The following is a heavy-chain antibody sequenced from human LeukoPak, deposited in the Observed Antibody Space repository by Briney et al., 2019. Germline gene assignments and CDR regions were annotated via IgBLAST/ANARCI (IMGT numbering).Heavy chain of an antibody. Sequence: GASVKVSCKASGYTFTGYYMHWVRQAPGQGLEWMGWINPNSGGTNYAQKFQGRVTMTRDTSISTAYMELSRLRSDDTAVYYCARGSEEWELKPGDWFDPWGQGTLGTVSS. D-gene: IGHD1-26*01. V-gene: IGHV1-2*02. J-gene: IGHJ5*02. CDR2: INPNSGGT. CDR3: ARGSEEWELKPGDWFDP. CDR1: GYTFTGYY.